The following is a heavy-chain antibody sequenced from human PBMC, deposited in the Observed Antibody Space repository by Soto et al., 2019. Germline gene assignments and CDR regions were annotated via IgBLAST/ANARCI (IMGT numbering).Heavy chain of an antibody. CDR1: GYTFTGYY. CDR2: INPNSGGT. V-gene: IGHV1-2*04. D-gene: IGHD7-27*01. Sequence: ASVKVSRKASGYTFTGYYMHWVRQAPGQGLEWMGWINPNSGGTNYAQKFQGWVTMTRDTSISTAYMELSRLRSDDTAVYYCARGRKTGPYYYYGMDVWGQGTTVTVSS. CDR3: ARGRKTGPYYYYGMDV. J-gene: IGHJ6*02.